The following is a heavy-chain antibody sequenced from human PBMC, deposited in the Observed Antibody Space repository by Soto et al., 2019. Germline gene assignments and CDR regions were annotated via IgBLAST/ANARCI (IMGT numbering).Heavy chain of an antibody. CDR2: FDPEDGET. J-gene: IGHJ4*02. V-gene: IGHV1-24*01. D-gene: IGHD1-1*01. CDR1: GYTFTSYG. Sequence: ASVKVSCKASGYTFTSYGISWVRQAPGKGLEWMGGFDPEDGETIYAQKFQGRVTMTEDTSTDTAYMELSSLRSEDTAVYYCARGLAPGETRQTTDYWGQEPLVTVPS. CDR3: ARGLAPGETRQTTDY.